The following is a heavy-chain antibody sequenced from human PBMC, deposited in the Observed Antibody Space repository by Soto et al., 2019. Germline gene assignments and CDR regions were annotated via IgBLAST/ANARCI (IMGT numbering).Heavy chain of an antibody. Sequence: EVQLLESGGGLVQPGGSLRLSCAASGFTFSSYAMSWVRQAPGKGLEWVSAISGSGGSTYYADSVKGRFTISRDNSKDTLYLQMNSMRAEDMAVYYCAYSSTPFDYWGQGALVSVSS. J-gene: IGHJ4*02. CDR3: AYSSTPFDY. CDR1: GFTFSSYA. V-gene: IGHV3-23*01. D-gene: IGHD6-13*01. CDR2: ISGSGGST.